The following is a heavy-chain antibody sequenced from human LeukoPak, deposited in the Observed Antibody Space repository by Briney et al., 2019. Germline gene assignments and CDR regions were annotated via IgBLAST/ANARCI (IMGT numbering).Heavy chain of an antibody. CDR2: ISYDGSNK. D-gene: IGHD5-12*01. CDR1: GFSFSRYG. V-gene: IGHV3-30*19. CDR3: ARVSGYGLRDFDY. J-gene: IGHJ4*02. Sequence: GGSLRLSCAASGFSFSRYGMHWLRQAPGTGLEWVAVISYDGSNKYYADSVKGRFTISRDNSKNTLCLQMNSLRAEDTAVYYCARVSGYGLRDFDYWGQGTLVTVSS.